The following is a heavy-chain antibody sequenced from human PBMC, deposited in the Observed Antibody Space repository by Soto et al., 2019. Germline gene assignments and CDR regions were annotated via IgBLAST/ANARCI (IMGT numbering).Heavy chain of an antibody. CDR1: GGSISSYY. J-gene: IGHJ5*02. Sequence: SETLSLTCTVSGGSISSYYWSWIRQPPGKGLEWIGYIYYSGSTNYNPSLKSRVTISVDTSKNQFSLKLSSVTAADTAVYYCARASRRTVAGWIDPCDQGPLVTVTS. CDR3: ARASRRTVAGWIDP. V-gene: IGHV4-59*01. D-gene: IGHD4-17*01. CDR2: IYYSGST.